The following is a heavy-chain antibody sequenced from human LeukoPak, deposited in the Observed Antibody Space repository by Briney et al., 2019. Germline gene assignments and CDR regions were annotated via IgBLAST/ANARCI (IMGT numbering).Heavy chain of an antibody. D-gene: IGHD6-19*01. CDR2: IYYSGST. J-gene: IGHJ4*02. Sequence: PSETLSLTCTVSGGSISSYYWSWIRQPPGKGLEWIGYIYYSGSTNYNPSLRGRVTISLDTSKNQFSLKLSSVTAADAAVYYCARSSAVAIDDFDFWGQGTLVTVSS. CDR3: ARSSAVAIDDFDF. CDR1: GGSISSYY. V-gene: IGHV4-59*01.